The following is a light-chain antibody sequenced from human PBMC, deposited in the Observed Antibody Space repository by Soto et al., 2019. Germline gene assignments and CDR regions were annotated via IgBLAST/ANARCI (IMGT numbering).Light chain of an antibody. Sequence: DIQMTQSTSSVSASVGDRVTISCRASQDISNWLAWYQQKPGKAPKLLIYAASSVQIGVPSRFSGSGSGTDFTLSISSLQPEDFATDYCQQANSFLPLTFGGGTKVEIK. V-gene: IGKV1-12*01. CDR1: QDISNW. CDR2: AAS. J-gene: IGKJ4*01. CDR3: QQANSFLPLT.